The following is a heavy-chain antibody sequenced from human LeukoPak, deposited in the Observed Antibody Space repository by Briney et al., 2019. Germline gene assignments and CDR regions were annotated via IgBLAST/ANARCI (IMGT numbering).Heavy chain of an antibody. J-gene: IGHJ5*02. CDR1: GFTFSTYA. CDR2: IYGSGST. V-gene: IGHV4-4*07. D-gene: IGHD3-10*01. Sequence: PGGSLRLSCAASGFTFSTYAMSWIRQHAGKGLEWIGRIYGSGSTDYNPSLKSRVTMSIDTSKNQFSLNLISVTAADTAVYYCARDSGTTGEVKFDPWGQGTLVTVSS. CDR3: ARDSGTTGEVKFDP.